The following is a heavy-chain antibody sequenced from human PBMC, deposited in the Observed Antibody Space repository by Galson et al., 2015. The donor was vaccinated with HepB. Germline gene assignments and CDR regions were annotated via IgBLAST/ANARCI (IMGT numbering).Heavy chain of an antibody. CDR3: AKEPRAYGDYEFDS. D-gene: IGHD4-17*01. V-gene: IGHV3-23*01. CDR1: GFTFSSYA. Sequence: SLRLSCAASGFTFSSYAMSWVRQAPGKGLEWVSAISGSGGSTYYADSVKGRFTISRDNSKNTLYLQIYSLRAEDTAVYYCAKEPRAYGDYEFDSWGQGTLVTVSS. CDR2: ISGSGGST. J-gene: IGHJ4*02.